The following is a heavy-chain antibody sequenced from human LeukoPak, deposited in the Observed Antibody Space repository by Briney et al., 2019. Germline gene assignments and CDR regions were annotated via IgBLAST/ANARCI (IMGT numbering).Heavy chain of an antibody. Sequence: GGSLRLSCAASGFTLSSYAMSWVRQAPGKGLEWVSGISWSGGSTYHADSVKGRFTISRDNAKNSLYLQMNSLRAEDTAVYYCATEAVGAAFDYWGQGTLVTVSS. J-gene: IGHJ4*02. CDR3: ATEAVGAAFDY. D-gene: IGHD1-26*01. CDR2: ISWSGGST. CDR1: GFTLSSYA. V-gene: IGHV3-23*01.